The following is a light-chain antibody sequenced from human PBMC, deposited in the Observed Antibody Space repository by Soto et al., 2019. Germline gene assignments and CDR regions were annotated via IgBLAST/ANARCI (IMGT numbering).Light chain of an antibody. CDR3: QQYNSYPLT. CDR1: QSISSW. CDR2: KAS. V-gene: IGKV1-5*03. Sequence: DIQMTQSPSTLSASVGDRVTITCRASQSISSWLAWYQQKPGKAPKLLIYKASSLESGVPSRFSGSGSGTEFTLTISSLQPDDFATYYCQQYNSYPLTFGPGTKVDI. J-gene: IGKJ3*01.